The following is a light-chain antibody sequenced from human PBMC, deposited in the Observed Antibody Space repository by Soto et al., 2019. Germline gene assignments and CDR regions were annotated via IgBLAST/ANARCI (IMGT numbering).Light chain of an antibody. CDR3: QQYNSYSYT. V-gene: IGKV1-5*01. CDR1: QSISSW. Sequence: DIQMTQSPSTLSASVGDRVTITCRARQSISSWLAWYQQKPGKAPKLLIYDASSLESGVPSRFSGSGSGTEFTLTISSLQPDDFATYYCQQYNSYSYTCGQGTKLEIK. CDR2: DAS. J-gene: IGKJ2*01.